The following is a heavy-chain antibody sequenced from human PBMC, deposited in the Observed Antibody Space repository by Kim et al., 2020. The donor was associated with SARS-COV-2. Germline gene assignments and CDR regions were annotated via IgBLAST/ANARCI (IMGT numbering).Heavy chain of an antibody. D-gene: IGHD1-26*01. V-gene: IGHV4-31*03. CDR1: GVYIRSGGYY. CDR2: IYYSGTT. Sequence: SETLSLTCSVSGVYIRSGGYYWSWIRQHPGQGLEWIGYIYYSGTTYYNSSLKSRLTLSVDTSKNHFALKLSSLTAADTAVYYCARTLVYSGSHWYFDLWGPGTLVTVSS. CDR3: ARTLVYSGSHWYFDL. J-gene: IGHJ2*01.